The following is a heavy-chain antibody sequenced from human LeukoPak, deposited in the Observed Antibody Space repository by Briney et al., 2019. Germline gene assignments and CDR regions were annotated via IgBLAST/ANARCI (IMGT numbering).Heavy chain of an antibody. J-gene: IGHJ5*02. CDR3: ARGEKGSSWDNWFDP. CDR1: GFTFSSYS. CDR2: ISSSSSYI. V-gene: IGHV3-21*01. D-gene: IGHD6-13*01. Sequence: PGGSLRLSCAASGFTFSSYSMNWVRQAPGKGLEWVSSISSSSSYIYYADSVKGRFTISRDNAKNSLYLQMNSLRAEDTAVYYCARGEKGSSWDNWFDPWGQGTLVTVSS.